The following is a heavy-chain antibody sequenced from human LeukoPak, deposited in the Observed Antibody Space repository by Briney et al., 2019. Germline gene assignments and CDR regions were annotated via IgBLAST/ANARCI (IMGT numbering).Heavy chain of an antibody. CDR1: GFTVSSNY. CDR2: ICSGGST. J-gene: IGHJ4*02. V-gene: IGHV3-53*01. D-gene: IGHD3-3*01. CDR3: ARDGDFWSGYYIY. Sequence: GGSLRLSCAASGFTVSSNYMSWVRQAPGKGLEWVSVICSGGSTYYADYVKGRFTISRDNSKNTLYLQMNSLRAEDTAVYYCARDGDFWSGYYIYWGQGTLVTVSS.